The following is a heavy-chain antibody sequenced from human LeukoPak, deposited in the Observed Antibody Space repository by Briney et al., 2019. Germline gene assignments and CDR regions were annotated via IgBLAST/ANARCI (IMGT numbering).Heavy chain of an antibody. J-gene: IGHJ4*02. Sequence: GGSLRLSCAASGFTFGSHAMSWVRQAPGKGLEWVSGISGSGASTYYADSVKGRFTISRDNSKNTLYLQMNSLKTEDTAVYYCTTDPGGGDPLDYWGQGTLVTVSS. CDR1: GFTFGSHA. CDR2: ISGSGAST. D-gene: IGHD2-21*02. V-gene: IGHV3-23*01. CDR3: TTDPGGGDPLDY.